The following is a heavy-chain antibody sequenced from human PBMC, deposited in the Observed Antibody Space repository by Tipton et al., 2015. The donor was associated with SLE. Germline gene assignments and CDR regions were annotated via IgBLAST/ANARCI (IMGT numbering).Heavy chain of an antibody. V-gene: IGHV4-59*11. CDR1: GASISSHH. J-gene: IGHJ6*03. CDR2: IFYSGST. Sequence: LRLSCSVSGASISSHHWSWLRQPPGKGLEWIGYIFYSGSTNYNPSLKSRVTISVDTSKNQFSLKLSSVTAADTAVYYCARSGSYPYYYYYMDVWGKGTTVTVSS. D-gene: IGHD1-26*01. CDR3: ARSGSYPYYYYYMDV.